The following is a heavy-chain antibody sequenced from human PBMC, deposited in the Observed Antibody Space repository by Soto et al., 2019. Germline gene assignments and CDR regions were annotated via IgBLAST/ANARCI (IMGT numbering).Heavy chain of an antibody. J-gene: IGHJ5*02. D-gene: IGHD1-1*01. CDR3: ARWSNNKVVDP. Sequence: QVQLVESGGGVVQPGRSLRLSCEGSGFTFRHHGMHWVRQPPGKGPEWLAVIWYDGSEKYYADSVKGPFTISRDNSKNTLYLQMSSHTVEDTAIYYCARWSNNKVVDPLGQGTRVTVS. CDR1: GFTFRHHG. V-gene: IGHV3-33*01. CDR2: IWYDGSEK.